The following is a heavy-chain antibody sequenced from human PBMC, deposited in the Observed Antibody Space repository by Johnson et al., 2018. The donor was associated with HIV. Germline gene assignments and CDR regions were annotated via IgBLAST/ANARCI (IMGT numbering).Heavy chain of an antibody. CDR3: ANPVVGATRDDAFDV. V-gene: IGHV3-30*02. CDR2: IRYDGSYK. J-gene: IGHJ3*01. CDR1: GFNFNISG. D-gene: IGHD1-26*01. Sequence: VQLVESGGGVVQPGGSLRLSCAASGFNFNISGLHWVRQAPVRGLEWVAFIRYDGSYKNYVDSAKGRFTISRDNSKNTLYLQMNSLSAEDTAVYYCANPVVGATRDDAFDVWGQGTMVTVSS.